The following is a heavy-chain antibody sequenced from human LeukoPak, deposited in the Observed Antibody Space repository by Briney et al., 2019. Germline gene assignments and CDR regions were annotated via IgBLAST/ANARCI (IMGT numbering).Heavy chain of an antibody. J-gene: IGHJ4*02. Sequence: GGSLRLSCAASGFTFSSYAMNWVRQAPGKGLEWVSAISVSAGSTYYADSVKGRSTISRDNSKNTLYLQMNSLRAEDTAVYYCAKDSNSGYDSYYFDYWGQGTLVTVSS. CDR1: GFTFSSYA. D-gene: IGHD5-12*01. CDR3: AKDSNSGYDSYYFDY. V-gene: IGHV3-23*01. CDR2: ISVSAGST.